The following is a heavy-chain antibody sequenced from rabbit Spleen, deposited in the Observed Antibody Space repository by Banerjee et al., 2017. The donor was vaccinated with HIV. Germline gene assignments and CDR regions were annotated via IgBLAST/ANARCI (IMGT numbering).Heavy chain of an antibody. CDR1: GFSFSNKAV. CDR2: INAVTGKP. Sequence: QEQLVESGGGLVKPEGSLKLSCKASGFSFSNKAVMCWVRQAPGKGLEWIACINAVTGKPVYASWAKGRFTVSKTSSTTVTLQMTSLTAADTATYFCARGSATMTLVITGYYLSLWGQGTLVTVS. CDR3: ARGSATMTLVITGYYLSL. J-gene: IGHJ6*01. D-gene: IGHD2-1*01. V-gene: IGHV1S45*01.